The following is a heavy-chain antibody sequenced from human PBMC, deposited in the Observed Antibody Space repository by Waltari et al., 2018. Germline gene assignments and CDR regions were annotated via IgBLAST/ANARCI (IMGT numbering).Heavy chain of an antibody. CDR2: INPNSGGT. CDR3: ARDRMGADYYAFDI. Sequence: QVQLVQSGAEVKKPGASVKVSCKASGYTFPGYYIPWVRQAPGQGLEWMGRINPNSGGTNYAQKFQGRVTMTRDTSISTAYMELSRLRSDDTAVYYCARDRMGADYYAFDIWGQGTMVTVSS. J-gene: IGHJ3*02. CDR1: GYTFPGYY. D-gene: IGHD1-26*01. V-gene: IGHV1-2*06.